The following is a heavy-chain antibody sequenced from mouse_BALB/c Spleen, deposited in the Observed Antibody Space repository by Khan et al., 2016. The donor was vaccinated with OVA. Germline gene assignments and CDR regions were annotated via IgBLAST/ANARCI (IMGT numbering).Heavy chain of an antibody. J-gene: IGHJ4*01. D-gene: IGHD1-1*01. V-gene: IGHV1S41*01. CDR2: IGPGSGST. CDR3: ARSNYYGSSLYAMDY. Sequence: DLVKPGASVKLSCKASGYTFTSYWINWIKQRPGQGLEWIGRIGPGSGSTSYNEMFTGQATLTVDTTSSTAYIQLSSLSSEDSAVYVCARSNYYGSSLYAMDYWGQGTSVTVSS. CDR1: GYTFTSYW.